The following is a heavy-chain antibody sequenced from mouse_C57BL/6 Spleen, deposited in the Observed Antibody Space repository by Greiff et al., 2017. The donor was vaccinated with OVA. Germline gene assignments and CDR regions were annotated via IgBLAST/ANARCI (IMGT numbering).Heavy chain of an antibody. CDR1: GYTFTSYW. CDR3: ARGPPLLLRYHYFDY. CDR2: IYPSDSET. Sequence: QVQLQQPGAELVRPGSSVKLSCKASGYTFTSYWMDWVKQRPGQGLEWIGNIYPSDSETHSNQKFKDKATLTVDKSSSTAYMQLSSLTSEDSAVYYCARGPPLLLRYHYFDYWGQGTTLTVSS. J-gene: IGHJ2*01. D-gene: IGHD1-1*01. V-gene: IGHV1-61*01.